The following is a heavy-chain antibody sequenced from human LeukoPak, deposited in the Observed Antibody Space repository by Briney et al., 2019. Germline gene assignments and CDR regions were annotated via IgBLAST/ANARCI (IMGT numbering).Heavy chain of an antibody. J-gene: IGHJ4*02. V-gene: IGHV3-21*01. D-gene: IGHD3-10*01. CDR3: ARDLVPVRGLYGY. Sequence: GGSLRLSCAASGFTFSNASMNWVRQAPGKGLEWVSSISSSSSYIYYADSVKGRFTISRDNAKNSLYLQINSLRAEDTAVYYCARDLVPVRGLYGYWGQGTLVTVSS. CDR2: ISSSSSYI. CDR1: GFTFSNAS.